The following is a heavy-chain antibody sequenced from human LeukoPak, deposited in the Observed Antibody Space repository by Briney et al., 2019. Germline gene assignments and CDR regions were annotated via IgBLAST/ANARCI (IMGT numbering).Heavy chain of an antibody. CDR3: ARGGWEPHFDY. D-gene: IGHD1-26*01. V-gene: IGHV4-30-4*01. J-gene: IGHJ4*02. Sequence: HSQTLSPTCTVSGGSISSGDYYWSWIRQPPGKGLEWIGYIYYSGSTYYNPSLKSRVTISVDTSKNQFSLKLSSVTAADTAVYYCARGGWEPHFDYWGQGTLVTVSS. CDR1: GGSISSGDYY. CDR2: IYYSGST.